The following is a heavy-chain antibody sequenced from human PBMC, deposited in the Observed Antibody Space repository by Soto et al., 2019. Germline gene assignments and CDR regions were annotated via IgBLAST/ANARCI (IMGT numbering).Heavy chain of an antibody. V-gene: IGHV1-18*04. CDR3: ARVEAGPSPIAARRYYFDY. CDR2: ISAYNGTT. CDR1: GYTFTSYA. J-gene: IGHJ4*02. Sequence: QVQLLQSGAEVKKPGASVKVSCKTSGYTFTSYAISWVRQAPGQGLEWLGWISAYNGTTNYAQKLHGRVTMTTDTSTGTGYMDLRSLRSDDTALYYCARVEAGPSPIAARRYYFDYWGQGTLVTVSS. D-gene: IGHD6-6*01.